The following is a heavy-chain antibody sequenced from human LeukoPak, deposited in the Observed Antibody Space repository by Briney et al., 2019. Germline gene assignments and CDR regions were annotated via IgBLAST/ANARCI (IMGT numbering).Heavy chain of an antibody. D-gene: IGHD1-26*01. CDR1: GGTFNSYA. CDR3: ARAQWGSNYYYYYMDV. V-gene: IGHV1-69*05. Sequence: SVTVSCKASGGTFNSYAISGVRQAPGQGLEWMGGIIPIFGTANYAQKFQGRVTITTDESTSTAYMELSSLRSEDTAVYYCARAQWGSNYYYYYMDVWGKGTTVTVSS. CDR2: IIPIFGTA. J-gene: IGHJ6*03.